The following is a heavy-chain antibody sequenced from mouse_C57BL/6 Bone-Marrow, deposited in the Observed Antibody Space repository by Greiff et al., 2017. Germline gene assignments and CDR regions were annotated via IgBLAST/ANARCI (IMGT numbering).Heavy chain of an antibody. V-gene: IGHV14-1*01. J-gene: IGHJ4*01. CDR2: IDPEDGDT. D-gene: IGHD1-1*01. CDR1: GFNIKDYY. CDR3: TTRGYGSSYDAMDY. Sequence: VQLQQSGAELVRPGASVKLSCTASGFNIKDYYMHWVKQRPEQGLEWIGRIDPEDGDTEYAPKFQGKATMTADTSSNTAYLQLSSLTSEDTAVYYCTTRGYGSSYDAMDYWGQGTSVTVSS.